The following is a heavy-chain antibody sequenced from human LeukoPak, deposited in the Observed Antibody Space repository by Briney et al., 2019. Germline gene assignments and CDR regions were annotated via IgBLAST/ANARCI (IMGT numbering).Heavy chain of an antibody. V-gene: IGHV3-48*03. CDR1: GFTFSSYE. Sequence: GGSLRLSCAASGFTFSSYEMHWVRQAPGKGLEWVSYISSSGSTIYYADSVKGRVTISRDNAKNSLYLQMKSLRAEDTAVYYCARDYGGSSPFDYWGQGTMVTVSS. CDR3: ARDYGGSSPFDY. CDR2: ISSSGSTI. D-gene: IGHD4-23*01. J-gene: IGHJ4*02.